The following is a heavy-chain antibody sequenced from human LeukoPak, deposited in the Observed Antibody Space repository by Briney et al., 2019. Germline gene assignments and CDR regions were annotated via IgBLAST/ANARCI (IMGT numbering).Heavy chain of an antibody. J-gene: IGHJ4*02. CDR2: ISSSSSYI. D-gene: IGHD2-2*01. CDR3: AREAYSSNWLFGY. Sequence: GGSLRLSCAASGFTFSDYSMNWVRQAPGKGLECVSSISSSSSYIYYADSVKGRFTISRDNAKNSLSLQMNSLRAEDTAVYYCAREAYSSNWLFGYWGQGTLVTVSS. V-gene: IGHV3-21*01. CDR1: GFTFSDYS.